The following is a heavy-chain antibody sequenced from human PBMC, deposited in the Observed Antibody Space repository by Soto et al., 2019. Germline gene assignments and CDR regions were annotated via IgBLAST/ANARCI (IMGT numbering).Heavy chain of an antibody. J-gene: IGHJ3*02. CDR1: DGSFNGYY. V-gene: IGHV4-34*10. CDR3: AGPSSTTTHDAFDI. D-gene: IGHD2-2*01. CDR2: INDRGST. Sequence: SETLSLTCGVYDGSFNGYYWSWIRQPPGKGLEWIGDINDRGSTNYNPSLKSRVTMTTDTSTSTAYMELRSLRSDDTAVYYCAGPSSTTTHDAFDIWGQGTMVTVSS.